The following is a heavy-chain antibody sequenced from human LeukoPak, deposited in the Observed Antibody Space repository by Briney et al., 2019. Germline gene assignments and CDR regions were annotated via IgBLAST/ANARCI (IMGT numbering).Heavy chain of an antibody. Sequence: PGGSLRLSCVGTGFSLSSYPMNWVRQAPGKGLEWVSGLSGGGSSTYDADSVMGRFTISRDNSKNTLYLQMNSLRAEDTAVYYCAKDGTSGWYVGNWFDPWGQGTLVTVSS. D-gene: IGHD6-19*01. J-gene: IGHJ5*02. V-gene: IGHV3-23*01. CDR3: AKDGTSGWYVGNWFDP. CDR2: LSGGGSST. CDR1: GFSLSSYP.